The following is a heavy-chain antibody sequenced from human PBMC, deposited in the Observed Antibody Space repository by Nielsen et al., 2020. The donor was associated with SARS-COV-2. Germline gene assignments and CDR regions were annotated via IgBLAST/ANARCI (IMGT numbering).Heavy chain of an antibody. Sequence: ASVKVSCKASGYTFTSYDINWVRQATGQGLEWMGWMNPNSGNTGYAQKFQGRVTMTRNTSISTAYMELSSLRSEDTAVYYCARGRKGGGIVVVIPYYYYYTDVWGKGTTVTVSS. J-gene: IGHJ6*03. CDR1: GYTFTSYD. CDR3: ARGRKGGGIVVVIPYYYYYTDV. CDR2: MNPNSGNT. V-gene: IGHV1-8*01. D-gene: IGHD3-22*01.